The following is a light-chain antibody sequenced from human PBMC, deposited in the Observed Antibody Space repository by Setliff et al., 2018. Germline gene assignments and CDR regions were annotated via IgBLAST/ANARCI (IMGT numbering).Light chain of an antibody. V-gene: IGLV2-14*03. Sequence: QSVLTQPASVSGSPGQWITNSCSGTSSDVGGYNYVSWYRQHPGKAPKLMIYDVTXXXSGISXXXXXXXXXXXXXXXXTXXXAEDDADYYCSSYTTSGTYVFGTGTKVTV. J-gene: IGLJ1*01. CDR2: DVT. CDR1: SSDVGGYNY. CDR3: SSYTTSGTYV.